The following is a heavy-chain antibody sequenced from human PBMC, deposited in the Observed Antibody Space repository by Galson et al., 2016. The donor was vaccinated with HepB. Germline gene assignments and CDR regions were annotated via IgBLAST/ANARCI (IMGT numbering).Heavy chain of an antibody. J-gene: IGHJ4*02. Sequence: SLRLSCAASGFTFSSYSMNWVRQAPGKGLEWLSGISGSGGSTYYADSVKGRFTISRDNSKNTLYLQMNSLRAEDTAVYYCAKFPYYYGSGMNRGVFYYWGQGTLVPVSS. V-gene: IGHV3-23*01. D-gene: IGHD3-10*01. CDR1: GFTFSSYS. CDR2: ISGSGGST. CDR3: AKFPYYYGSGMNRGVFYY.